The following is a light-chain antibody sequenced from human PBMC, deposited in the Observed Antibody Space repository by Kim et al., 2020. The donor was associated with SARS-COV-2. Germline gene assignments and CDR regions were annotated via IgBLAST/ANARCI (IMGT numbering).Light chain of an antibody. CDR1: SNDVGGYDY. CDR3: CSYSSAMTWV. CDR2: DVS. V-gene: IGLV2-14*03. J-gene: IGLJ3*02. Sequence: GQSITISFTGPSNDVGGYDYVSWYLQLPDKTPKRVISDVSDRSSGVSSRFSGSKSGNTASLTISGLQADDEATYYCCSYSSAMTWVFGGGTRVTVL.